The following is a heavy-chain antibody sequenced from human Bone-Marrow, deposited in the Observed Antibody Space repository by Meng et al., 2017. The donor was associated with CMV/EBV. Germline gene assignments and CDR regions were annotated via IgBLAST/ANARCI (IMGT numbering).Heavy chain of an antibody. V-gene: IGHV3-20*04. CDR2: INWNGGST. Sequence: GGSLRLSCAASGFTFDDYCMSWVRQAPGKGLEWVSGINWNGGSTGYADSVKGRFTISRDNAKNSLYLQMNSLRAEDTAVYYCARDAGYCSSTSRSCAHYGMDVWGQGTTVTVSS. CDR3: ARDAGYCSSTSRSCAHYGMDV. D-gene: IGHD2-2*01. CDR1: GFTFDDYC. J-gene: IGHJ6*02.